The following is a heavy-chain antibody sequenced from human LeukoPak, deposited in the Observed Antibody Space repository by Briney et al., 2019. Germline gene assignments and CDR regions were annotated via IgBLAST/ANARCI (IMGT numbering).Heavy chain of an antibody. J-gene: IGHJ4*02. CDR2: IYYSGCT. D-gene: IGHD5-18*01. Sequence: SETLSLTCTVSGGSISSSSYYWGWIRQPPGKGLEWIGSIYYSGCTYYNPSLKSRVTISVDTSKNQFSLKLSSVTAADTAVYYCARHFNGYSNGPIDYWGQGTLVTVSS. CDR1: GGSISSSSYY. CDR3: ARHFNGYSNGPIDY. V-gene: IGHV4-39*01.